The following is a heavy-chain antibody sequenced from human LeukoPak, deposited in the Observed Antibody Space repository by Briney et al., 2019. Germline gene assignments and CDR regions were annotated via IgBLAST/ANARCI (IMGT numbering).Heavy chain of an antibody. D-gene: IGHD6-13*01. CDR3: ARLEQLVPDY. Sequence: PSKTLSLTCTVSGGSISSSSYYWGWIRQPPGKGLEWIGSIYYSGSTYYNPSLKSRVTISVDTSKNQFSPKLSSVTAADTAVYYCARLEQLVPDYWGQGTLVTVSS. V-gene: IGHV4-39*01. J-gene: IGHJ4*02. CDR2: IYYSGST. CDR1: GGSISSSSYY.